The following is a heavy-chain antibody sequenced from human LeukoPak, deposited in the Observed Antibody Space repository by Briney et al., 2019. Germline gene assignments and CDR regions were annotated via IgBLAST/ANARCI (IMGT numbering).Heavy chain of an antibody. Sequence: ASVKVSCKASGYTFTAYYMHWVRQAHGQGLEWMGRINPDSGGTNYAQRFQGRVTMTRDTSISTAYMEVSRLRSDDTALYYCAREVSGPRVLLYYYYMDVWGRGTTVTVSS. CDR2: INPDSGGT. V-gene: IGHV1-2*06. D-gene: IGHD5/OR15-5a*01. CDR1: GYTFTAYY. CDR3: AREVSGPRVLLYYYYMDV. J-gene: IGHJ6*03.